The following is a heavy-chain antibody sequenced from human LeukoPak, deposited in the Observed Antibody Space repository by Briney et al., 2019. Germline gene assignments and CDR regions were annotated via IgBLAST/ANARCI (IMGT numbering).Heavy chain of an antibody. CDR3: ARVGRSHGSGRENWFDP. D-gene: IGHD3-10*01. V-gene: IGHV4-30-2*01. J-gene: IGHJ5*02. Sequence: SETLSLTCTVSGGSISSGGYYWSWIRQPPGKGLEWIGDIYHSGSTYYNPSLKSRVTISVDRSKNQFSLKLSSVTAADTAVYYCARVGRSHGSGRENWFDPWGQGTLVTVSS. CDR2: IYHSGST. CDR1: GGSISSGGYY.